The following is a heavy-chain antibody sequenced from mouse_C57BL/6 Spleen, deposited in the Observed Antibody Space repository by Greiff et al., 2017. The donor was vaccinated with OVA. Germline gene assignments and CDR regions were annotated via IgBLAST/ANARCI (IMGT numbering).Heavy chain of an antibody. Sequence: QVQLKQPGAELVRPGSSVKLSCKASGYTFTSYWMDWVKQRPGQGLEWIGNIYPSDSETHYNQKFKDKATLTVDKSSSTAYMQLSSLTSEDSAVYYCARKGEFYYGSRGYFDYWGQGTTLTVSS. D-gene: IGHD1-1*01. J-gene: IGHJ2*01. CDR1: GYTFTSYW. CDR3: ARKGEFYYGSRGYFDY. V-gene: IGHV1-61*01. CDR2: IYPSDSET.